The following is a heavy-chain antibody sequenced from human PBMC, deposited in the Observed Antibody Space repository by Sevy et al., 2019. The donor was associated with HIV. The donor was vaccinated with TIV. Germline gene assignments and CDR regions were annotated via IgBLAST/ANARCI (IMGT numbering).Heavy chain of an antibody. Sequence: GGSLRLSCTASKFTFSDYYMSWIRQAPGKGLEWVSYISSSSTYTNYADSVKDRFTISRDNAKNSLYLQLNSLRAEDTAVYYCARVRYNFGQKYFDYWGQGTLVTVSS. V-gene: IGHV3-11*06. CDR1: KFTFSDYY. CDR3: ARVRYNFGQKYFDY. CDR2: ISSSSTYT. D-gene: IGHD5-18*01. J-gene: IGHJ4*02.